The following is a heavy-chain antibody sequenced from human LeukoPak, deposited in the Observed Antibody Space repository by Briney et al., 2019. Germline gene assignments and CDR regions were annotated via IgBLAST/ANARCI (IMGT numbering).Heavy chain of an antibody. Sequence: GGSLRLSCAASGFTFSTYAMSWVRQAPGKGLEWVSAISGSGGSTYYADSVKGRFTISRDNSKNTLYLQMNSLRAEDTAVYYCAKETLGVVVISKSRAYGYWGQGTLVTVSS. CDR1: GFTFSTYA. V-gene: IGHV3-23*01. D-gene: IGHD3-22*01. CDR2: ISGSGGST. CDR3: AKETLGVVVISKSRAYGY. J-gene: IGHJ4*02.